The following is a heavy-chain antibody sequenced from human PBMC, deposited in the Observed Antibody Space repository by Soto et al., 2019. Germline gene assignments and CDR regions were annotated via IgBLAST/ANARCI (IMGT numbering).Heavy chain of an antibody. D-gene: IGHD6-19*01. J-gene: IGHJ4*02. CDR3: ARSKQWLDVDY. CDR1: GFTFSSYA. Sequence: QVQLVESGGGVVQPGRSLRLSCAASGFTFSSYAMHWVLQAPGKGLEWVAVISYDGSNKYYADSVKGRFTISRDNSKNTLYLQMNSLRAEDTAVYYCARSKQWLDVDYWGQGTLVTVSS. CDR2: ISYDGSNK. V-gene: IGHV3-30-3*01.